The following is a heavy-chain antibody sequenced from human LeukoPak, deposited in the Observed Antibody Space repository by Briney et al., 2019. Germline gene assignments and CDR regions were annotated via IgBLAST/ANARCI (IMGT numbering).Heavy chain of an antibody. Sequence: PGGSLRLSCAASGFTFSSYSMNWVRQAPGRGLEWVSYISSSSSIIYDADSVKGRFTVSRDNAKNSLYLQMSSLSAADTAVYYCARHWGRYFDWGQGTLVTASS. CDR2: ISSSSSII. D-gene: IGHD3-9*01. CDR3: ARHWGRYFD. J-gene: IGHJ4*02. V-gene: IGHV3-48*01. CDR1: GFTFSSYS.